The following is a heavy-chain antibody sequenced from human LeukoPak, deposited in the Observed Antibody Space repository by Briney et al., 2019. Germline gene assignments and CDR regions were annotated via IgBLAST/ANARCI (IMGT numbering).Heavy chain of an antibody. D-gene: IGHD6-19*01. Sequence: PSQTLSLTCAISGDSVSSNSAAWNWIRQSPSRGLEWLGRTYYRSKWYNDYAVSAKSRITINPDTSKNQFSLQLNSVTPEDTAVYYCARVRLSGQWLGPYYYYMDVWGKGTTVIVSS. CDR2: TYYRSKWYN. J-gene: IGHJ6*03. CDR3: ARVRLSGQWLGPYYYYMDV. V-gene: IGHV6-1*01. CDR1: GDSVSSNSAA.